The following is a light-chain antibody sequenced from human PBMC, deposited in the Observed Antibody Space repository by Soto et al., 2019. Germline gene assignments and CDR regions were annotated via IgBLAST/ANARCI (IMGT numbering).Light chain of an antibody. V-gene: IGKV3-11*01. Sequence: EIVLTQSPATLSSSPGERATLSCRASQTVSSKLAWYQHKPGQAPRLLIHDTSNRATGIPARFSGSGSGIDFTLTISSLEPEDFAIYYCHQRNSWPRTFGQGTKVEVK. CDR1: QTVSSK. J-gene: IGKJ1*01. CDR2: DTS. CDR3: HQRNSWPRT.